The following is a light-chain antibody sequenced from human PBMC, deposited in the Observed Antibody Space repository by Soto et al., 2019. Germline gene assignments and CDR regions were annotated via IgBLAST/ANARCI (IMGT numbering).Light chain of an antibody. V-gene: IGKV1-27*01. CDR2: AAS. Sequence: DIQMTQSPSSLSASVGDRVTITCRATQGISNYLAWYQQKPGKVPKLLIYAASTLQSGVPSRFSGSGSGTDFTLTISSVQPEDVATYYCQRYIGAPFTFGPGTNVDIK. CDR1: QGISNY. CDR3: QRYIGAPFT. J-gene: IGKJ3*01.